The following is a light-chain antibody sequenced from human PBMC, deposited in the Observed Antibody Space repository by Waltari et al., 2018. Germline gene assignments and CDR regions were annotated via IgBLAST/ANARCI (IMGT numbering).Light chain of an antibody. J-gene: IGLJ2*01. CDR1: ALPKQH. CDR2: RDT. V-gene: IGLV3-25*03. CDR3: QSADSSGTYVI. Sequence: SYELTQPPSVSVSPGQTARITCSGDALPKQHGFWYQQKPGQAPVLVIHRDTERPSGIPDRFSCSNSGTTVTLTITAVQAEVEADYYCQSADSSGTYVIFGGGTKLSVL.